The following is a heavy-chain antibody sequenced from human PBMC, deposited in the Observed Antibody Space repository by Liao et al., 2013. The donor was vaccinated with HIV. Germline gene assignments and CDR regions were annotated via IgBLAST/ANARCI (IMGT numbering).Heavy chain of an antibody. CDR1: GGSISSHY. CDR3: ARDIYGSWSDAFDF. J-gene: IGHJ3*01. CDR2: VYGSGNT. V-gene: IGHV4-4*07. Sequence: QVQLQESGPGLVRPSETLSLTCTVSGGSISSHYWSWIRQPAGKGLECIGRVYGSGNTNYNPSLERRVTMSVDRSKNQFSLKLSSVTAADTAVYYCARDIYGSWSDAFDFWGQGTMVSVSS. D-gene: IGHD6-19*01.